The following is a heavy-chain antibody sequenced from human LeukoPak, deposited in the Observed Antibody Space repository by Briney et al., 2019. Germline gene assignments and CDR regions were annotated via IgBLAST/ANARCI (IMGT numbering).Heavy chain of an antibody. CDR3: AKNDSGGYQPLGVDY. CDR1: GFIFSSYV. D-gene: IGHD3-22*01. V-gene: IGHV3-23*01. J-gene: IGHJ4*02. Sequence: GGSLRLSCAASGFIFSSYVMNWVRQAPGKGLEWVSGISGSGSTTYYADSVKGRFTISRDNSKNTVYLQMNSLRAEDTAVYYCAKNDSGGYQPLGVDYGGRGTLVTVPS. CDR2: ISGSGSTT.